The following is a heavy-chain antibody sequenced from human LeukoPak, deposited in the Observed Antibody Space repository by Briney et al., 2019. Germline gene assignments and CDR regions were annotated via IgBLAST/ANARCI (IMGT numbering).Heavy chain of an antibody. CDR3: ARVPIPPYSSSWYQPFDY. CDR1: GYTFTSYD. D-gene: IGHD6-13*01. Sequence: EASVKVSCKASGYTFTSYDISWVRQAPGQGLEWMGWISAYNGNTNYAQKLQGGVTMTTDTSTSTAYMELRSLRSDDSAVYFCARVPIPPYSSSWYQPFDYWGQGTLVTVSS. J-gene: IGHJ4*02. CDR2: ISAYNGNT. V-gene: IGHV1-18*01.